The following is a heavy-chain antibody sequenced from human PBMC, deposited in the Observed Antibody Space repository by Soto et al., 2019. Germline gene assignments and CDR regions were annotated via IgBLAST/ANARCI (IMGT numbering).Heavy chain of an antibody. CDR1: GFTLSSYA. V-gene: IGHV3-23*01. D-gene: IGHD3-16*02. CDR3: AKDSSHSSLSYDYVWGSYRYSDWFDP. CDR2: ISGSGGST. J-gene: IGHJ5*02. Sequence: PGGSLRLSCAASGFTLSSYAMSWVRQAPGKGLEWVSAISGSGGSTYYADSVKGRFTISRDNSKNTLYLQMNSPRAEDTAVYYCAKDSSHSSLSYDYVWGSYRYSDWFDPWGQGTLVTVSS.